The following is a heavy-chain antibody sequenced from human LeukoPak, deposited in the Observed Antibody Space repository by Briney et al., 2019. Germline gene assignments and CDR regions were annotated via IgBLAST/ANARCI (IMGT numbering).Heavy chain of an antibody. D-gene: IGHD4-23*01. CDR2: IYYSGST. V-gene: IGHV4-39*07. CDR3: ARNGGKKDWFDP. Sequence: SETLSLTCAVYGGSFSSYYWGWVRQPPGKGLEWIGSIYYSGSTYYNPSLKSRVTISVDTSKNQFSLKLSSVTAADTAVYYCARNGGKKDWFDPWGQGTLVTVSS. J-gene: IGHJ5*02. CDR1: GGSFSSYY.